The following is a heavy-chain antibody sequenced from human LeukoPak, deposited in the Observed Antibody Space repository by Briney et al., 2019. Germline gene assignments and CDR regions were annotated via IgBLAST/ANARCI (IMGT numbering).Heavy chain of an antibody. CDR2: IIPIFGTA. CDR3: ARAYCGGDCYSYFDY. J-gene: IGHJ4*02. CDR1: GGTFSSYA. Sequence: SVKVSCKASGGTFSSYAISWVRQAPGQGLEWMGRIIPIFGTANYAQKFQGGVTITTDESTSTAYMELSSLRSEDTAVYYCARAYCGGDCYSYFDYWGQGTLVTVSS. D-gene: IGHD2-21*02. V-gene: IGHV1-69*05.